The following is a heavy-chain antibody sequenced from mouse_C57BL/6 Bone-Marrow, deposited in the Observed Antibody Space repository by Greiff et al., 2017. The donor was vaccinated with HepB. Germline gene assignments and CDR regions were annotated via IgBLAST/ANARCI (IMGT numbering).Heavy chain of an antibody. CDR2: IDPEAGEN. Sequence: VQLQQSGAELVKPGASVKLSCTASGFNIKDYYMHWVKQRTEQGLEWIGRIDPEAGENKYAPKFQGKATITADTTSNTAYLQLSSRTSEDTAVYYCAPLFDYWGQGTSLTVSS. J-gene: IGHJ2*02. V-gene: IGHV14-2*01. CDR1: GFNIKDYY. CDR3: APLFDY.